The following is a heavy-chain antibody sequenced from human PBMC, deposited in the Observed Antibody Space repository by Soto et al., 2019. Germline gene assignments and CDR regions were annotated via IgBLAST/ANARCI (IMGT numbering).Heavy chain of an antibody. CDR3: ARLNWNYTPGLDY. Sequence: LSLTCTVSGASVSSAGYSWSWIRQHPGKGLEWIGYIYNSGNTYYNPSLKSRLTISVDTSQNQFSLKLSSVTAADTAVYYCARLNWNYTPGLDYWGLGTLVTVSS. D-gene: IGHD1-7*01. CDR2: IYNSGNT. J-gene: IGHJ4*02. CDR1: GASVSSAGYS. V-gene: IGHV4-31*03.